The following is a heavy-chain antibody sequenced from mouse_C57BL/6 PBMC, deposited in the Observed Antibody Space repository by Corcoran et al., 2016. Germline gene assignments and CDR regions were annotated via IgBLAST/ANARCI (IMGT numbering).Heavy chain of an antibody. J-gene: IGHJ2*01. CDR2: INPNNGGT. CDR3: ASAYGSSYLYYFDY. Sequence: EVQLQQSGPELVKPGASVKIPCKASGYTFTDYNMDWVKQSHGKSLEWIGDINPNNGGTIYNKKVKGKSTLTVYNSSSTDYMELRSLTAEDTAVYYCASAYGSSYLYYFDYWGQGTTLTVSS. CDR1: GYTFTDYN. D-gene: IGHD1-1*01. V-gene: IGHV1-18*01.